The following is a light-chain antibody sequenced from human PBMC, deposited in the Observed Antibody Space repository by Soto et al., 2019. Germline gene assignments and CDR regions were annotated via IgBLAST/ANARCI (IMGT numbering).Light chain of an antibody. J-gene: IGKJ1*01. CDR1: ESISNN. V-gene: IGKV1-39*01. Sequence: DIQMTQSPSSLSASVGDRVTITCRASESISNNLHWYQQKPGKAPKLLIYAASTLQSGVPSRFSGGGSGTDFTLTIGSLQPEDFTTYYCQQTYSTPRGAFGQGTKVEIK. CDR3: QQTYSTPRGA. CDR2: AAS.